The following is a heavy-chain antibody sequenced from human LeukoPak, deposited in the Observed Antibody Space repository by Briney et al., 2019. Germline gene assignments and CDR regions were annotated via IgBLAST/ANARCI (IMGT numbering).Heavy chain of an antibody. CDR3: AAPFDSSGYNYGAY. Sequence: PGGSLRLSCAASGLTVSNNFMSWVRQAPGKGLEWVSVIYSGGSTYYAESVKDRFTISRDNSENTLYLQMKSLRAEDTAVYYCAAPFDSSGYNYGAYWGQGTLVTVSS. D-gene: IGHD3-22*01. CDR1: GLTVSNNF. CDR2: IYSGGST. J-gene: IGHJ4*02. V-gene: IGHV3-53*01.